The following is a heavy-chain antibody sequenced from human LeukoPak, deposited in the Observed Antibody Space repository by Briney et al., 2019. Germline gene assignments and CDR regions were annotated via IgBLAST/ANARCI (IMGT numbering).Heavy chain of an antibody. CDR1: GGSISSSSYY. Sequence: PSETLSLTCTVSGGSISSSSYYWSWIRQPPGKGLEWIGYIYYSGSTYYDPSLKSRVTISVDTSKNQFSLKLSSVTAADTAVYYCARESYYYGSGSYSTDYWGQGTLVTVSS. V-gene: IGHV4-30-4*01. J-gene: IGHJ4*02. CDR2: IYYSGST. CDR3: ARESYYYGSGSYSTDY. D-gene: IGHD3-10*01.